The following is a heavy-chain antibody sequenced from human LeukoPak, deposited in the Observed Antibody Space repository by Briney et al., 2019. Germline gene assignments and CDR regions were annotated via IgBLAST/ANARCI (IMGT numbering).Heavy chain of an antibody. Sequence: SETLSLTCTVSGGSISSYYWSWIRQPPGKGLAWIGYIYYSGSTNYNPSLKSRVTISVDTSKNQFSLKPSSVTAADTAVYYCARHYGSGSYYRKGTVLFDYWGQGTLVTVSS. CDR3: ARHYGSGSYYRKGTVLFDY. D-gene: IGHD3-10*01. V-gene: IGHV4-59*01. CDR2: IYYSGST. J-gene: IGHJ4*02. CDR1: GGSISSYY.